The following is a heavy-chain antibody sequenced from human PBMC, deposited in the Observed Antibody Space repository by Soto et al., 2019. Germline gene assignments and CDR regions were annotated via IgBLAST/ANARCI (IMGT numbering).Heavy chain of an antibody. D-gene: IGHD3-22*01. CDR1: GGSISSGDYY. CDR2: IYYSGST. V-gene: IGHV4-30-4*01. CDR3: ARVEVYDSHPFDY. Sequence: SETLSLTCTVSGGSISSGDYYWSWIRQPPGKGLEWIGYIYYSGSTYYNPSLKSRVTISVDTSKNQFSLKLSSVTAADTAVYYCARVEVYDSHPFDYWGQGTLVTSPQ. J-gene: IGHJ4*02.